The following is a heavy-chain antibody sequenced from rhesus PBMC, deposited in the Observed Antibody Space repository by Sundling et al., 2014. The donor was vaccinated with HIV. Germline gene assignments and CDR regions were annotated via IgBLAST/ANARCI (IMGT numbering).Heavy chain of an antibody. Sequence: QVQLQESGPGLVKPSETLSLTCAVSGGSISEYYYWNWIRQPPGKGLEWIGNIYGNSASTYYNPSLKSRVAISKDTSKRQFFLKLNSVTAADTAVYYCAKAGTIEMYGLDSWGQGVVVTVSS. CDR2: IYGNSAST. CDR1: GGSISEYYY. V-gene: IGHV4S9*01. D-gene: IGHD1-1*01. J-gene: IGHJ6*01. CDR3: AKAGTIEMYGLDS.